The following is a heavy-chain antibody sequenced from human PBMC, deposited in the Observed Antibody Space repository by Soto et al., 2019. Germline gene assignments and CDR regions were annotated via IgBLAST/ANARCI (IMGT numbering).Heavy chain of an antibody. V-gene: IGHV3-23*01. CDR1: GFTFSSYA. CDR2: ISGSVGST. CDR3: AKDYAILTGSDY. D-gene: IGHD3-9*01. Sequence: GGSLRLSCAASGFTFSSYAMSWVRQAPGKGLEWVSAISGSVGSTYYADSVKGRFTISRDNSKNTLYLQMNSLRAEETAVYYSAKDYAILTGSDYWGQGTLVTFSS. J-gene: IGHJ4*02.